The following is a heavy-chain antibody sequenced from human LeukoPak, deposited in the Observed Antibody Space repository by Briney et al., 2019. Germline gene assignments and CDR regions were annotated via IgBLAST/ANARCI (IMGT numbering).Heavy chain of an antibody. V-gene: IGHV1-2*02. Sequence: ASVKVSCKASGYTFTGYYMHWVRQASGQGLEWMGWINPNSGGTNYAQKFQGRVTMTRDTSISTAYMELSRLRSDDTAVYYCARRSVTSGAFDIWGQGTMVTVSS. J-gene: IGHJ3*02. CDR2: INPNSGGT. D-gene: IGHD4-17*01. CDR1: GYTFTGYY. CDR3: ARRSVTSGAFDI.